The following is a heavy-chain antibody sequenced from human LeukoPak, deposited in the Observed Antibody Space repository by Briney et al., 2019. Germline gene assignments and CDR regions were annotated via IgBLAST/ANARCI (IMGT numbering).Heavy chain of an antibody. CDR3: ARVFFRSGWPERYMDV. CDR1: GFTFSSYS. CDR2: ISSSSSTI. Sequence: PGGSLRLSCAASGFTFSSYSMNWVRQAPGKGLEWVSYISSSSSTIYYADSVKGRFTISRDNAKNSLYLQMNSLRAEGTAVYYCARVFFRSGWPERYMDVWGKGTTVTVSS. V-gene: IGHV3-48*01. J-gene: IGHJ6*03. D-gene: IGHD6-19*01.